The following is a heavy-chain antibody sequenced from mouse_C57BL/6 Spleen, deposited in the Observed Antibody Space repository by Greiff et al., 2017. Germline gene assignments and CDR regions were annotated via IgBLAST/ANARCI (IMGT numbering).Heavy chain of an antibody. Sequence: QVQLQQSGPELVKPGASVKISCKASGYSFSSSWMNWVKQRPGKGLEWIGRIYPGDGDTNYNGKFKGKATLTADKSSSTAYMQLSSLTSEDSAVYFCARRGDYGYDFDYWGQGTTLTVSS. J-gene: IGHJ2*01. V-gene: IGHV1-82*01. CDR3: ARRGDYGYDFDY. D-gene: IGHD2-2*01. CDR1: GYSFSSSW. CDR2: IYPGDGDT.